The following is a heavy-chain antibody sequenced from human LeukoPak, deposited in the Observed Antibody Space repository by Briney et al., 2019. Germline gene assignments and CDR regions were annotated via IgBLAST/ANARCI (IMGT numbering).Heavy chain of an antibody. V-gene: IGHV4-30-4*08. D-gene: IGHD3-3*01. Sequence: SETLSLTCTVSGGSISSGDYYWSWIRQPPGKGLEWIGYIYYSGNTYYNPSLKSRVTISRDTSKNQFSLKLSSVTAADTAMYYCARGFWSGRFYFFDYWGQGTLVTVSS. J-gene: IGHJ4*02. CDR3: ARGFWSGRFYFFDY. CDR1: GGSISSGDYY. CDR2: IYYSGNT.